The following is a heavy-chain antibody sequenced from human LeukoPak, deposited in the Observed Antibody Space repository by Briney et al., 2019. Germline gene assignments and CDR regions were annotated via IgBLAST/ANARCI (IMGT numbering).Heavy chain of an antibody. CDR1: GASISSGTYY. CDR3: ARQFDS. CDR2: IYYSVNT. Sequence: SETLSLTCTVSGASISSGTYYWGWIRQPPGKGLEWIGSIYYSVNTYYNPSLKSRVTISVDTSRDQFSLKLSSVTAADTAVYYCARQFDSWGQGTLVTVSS. J-gene: IGHJ4*02. V-gene: IGHV4-39*01.